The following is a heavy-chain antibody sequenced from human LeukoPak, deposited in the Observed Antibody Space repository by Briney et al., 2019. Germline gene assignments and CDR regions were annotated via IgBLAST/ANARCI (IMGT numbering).Heavy chain of an antibody. J-gene: IGHJ4*02. Sequence: PGGSLRLSCAASGFDFNTYTMNWVRQAPGKGLEWVASIISSSASISYADSVKGRFTISRDNSKNTLYLQMNSLRAEDTAVYYCARDRYGYSSDWGQGTLVTVSS. V-gene: IGHV3-21*04. CDR3: ARDRYGYSSD. CDR2: IISSSASI. CDR1: GFDFNTYT. D-gene: IGHD6-19*01.